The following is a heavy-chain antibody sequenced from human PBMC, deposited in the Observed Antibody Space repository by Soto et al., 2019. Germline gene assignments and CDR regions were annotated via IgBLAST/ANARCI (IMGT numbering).Heavy chain of an antibody. CDR2: ISSSSSNI. D-gene: IGHD5-18*01. J-gene: IGHJ6*03. CDR1: GFTFSSYS. V-gene: IGHV3-48*01. Sequence: GGSLRLSCAASGFTFSSYSMNWVRQAPGKGLEWVSYISSSSSNIYYADSVKGRFTTSRDNAKNSLYLQMNSLRAEDTAVYYCARDGTTGDTAMVSYYYYMDDWGKGTTVTVSS. CDR3: ARDGTTGDTAMVSYYYYMDD.